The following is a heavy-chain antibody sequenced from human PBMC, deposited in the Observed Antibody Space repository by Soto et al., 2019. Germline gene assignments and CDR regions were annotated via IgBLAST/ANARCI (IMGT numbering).Heavy chain of an antibody. V-gene: IGHV3-23*01. CDR1: GVSFNTYA. CDR3: AKDRQVDGLWPFDH. D-gene: IGHD2-8*01. CDR2: LFGNGRGI. J-gene: IGHJ4*02. Sequence: HPGWSLGLSCAACGVSFNTYAMSWVRQAPGQGLEWVAGLFGNGRGISYSDSVKGRFTISRDNTHSTLYLQMHGLRVEDTAVYYCAKDRQVDGLWPFDHWGQGTQVTVSS.